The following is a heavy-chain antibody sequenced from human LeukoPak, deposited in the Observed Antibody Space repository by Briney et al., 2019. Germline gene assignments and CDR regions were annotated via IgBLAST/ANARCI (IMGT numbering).Heavy chain of an antibody. CDR2: ISTYNGNT. J-gene: IGHJ4*02. Sequence: ASVKVSCKASGYTFTSHGISWVRQAPGQGLGWMGWISTYNGNTNYAQKLQGRVSMTTDTSTSTAYMDLRSLRSDDTAVYYCARFRAGVGEPYGDYWGQGTLVTVSS. CDR1: GYTFTSHG. CDR3: ARFRAGVGEPYGDY. V-gene: IGHV1-18*01. D-gene: IGHD3-10*01.